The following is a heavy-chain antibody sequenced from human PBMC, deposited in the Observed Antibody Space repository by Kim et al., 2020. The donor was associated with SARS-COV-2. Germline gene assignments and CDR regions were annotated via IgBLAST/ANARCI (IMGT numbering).Heavy chain of an antibody. CDR3: ARSPTVTTRLDL. CDR2: IYSGGTT. D-gene: IGHD4-17*01. Sequence: GGSLRLSCAASGFTVNNNYMNWVRQAPGKGLEWVSVIYSGGTTYYADSVKGRFTISRDNSKNNLYLQMNSLTADDTAVYFCARSPTVTTRLDLWGQGTLV. J-gene: IGHJ5*02. V-gene: IGHV3-53*01. CDR1: GFTVNNNY.